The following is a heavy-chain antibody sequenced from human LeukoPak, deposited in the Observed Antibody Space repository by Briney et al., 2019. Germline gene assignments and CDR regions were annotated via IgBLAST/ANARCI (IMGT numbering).Heavy chain of an antibody. CDR1: GFTFSSYA. D-gene: IGHD3-22*01. Sequence: PGGSLRLSCAASGFTFSSYAMSWVRQAPGEGLVWVSAISGSGGSTYYADSVKGRFTISRDNSKNTLYLQMNSLRAEDTAVYYCAKYYYDSSGYYLFDYWGQGTLVTVSS. J-gene: IGHJ4*02. CDR2: ISGSGGST. V-gene: IGHV3-23*01. CDR3: AKYYYDSSGYYLFDY.